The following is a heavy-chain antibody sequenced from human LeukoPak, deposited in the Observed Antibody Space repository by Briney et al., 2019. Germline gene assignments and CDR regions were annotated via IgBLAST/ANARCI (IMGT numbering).Heavy chain of an antibody. D-gene: IGHD3-3*01. V-gene: IGHV4-39*01. CDR1: GGSISSSSYY. CDR2: IYYSGST. Sequence: KASETLSLTCTVSGGSISSSSYYWGWIRQPPGKGLEWIGSIYYSGSTYYNPSLKSRVTISVDTSKNQFSLKLSSVTAADTAVYYCARLISDFVGYFDYWGQGTLVTVSS. CDR3: ARLISDFVGYFDY. J-gene: IGHJ4*02.